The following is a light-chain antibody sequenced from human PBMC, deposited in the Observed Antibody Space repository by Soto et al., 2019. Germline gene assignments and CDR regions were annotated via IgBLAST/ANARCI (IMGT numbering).Light chain of an antibody. V-gene: IGKV3-15*01. Sequence: EIVMTQSPATLSVSPGERATLSCRARQSVSSNLAWYQQNPGQAPRLLIYGASTRATGIPSRFSGSASGTEFTLTISSLQSEDFAVYYCQQYNNWPPTFGQGTKVEIK. CDR3: QQYNNWPPT. J-gene: IGKJ1*01. CDR1: QSVSSN. CDR2: GAS.